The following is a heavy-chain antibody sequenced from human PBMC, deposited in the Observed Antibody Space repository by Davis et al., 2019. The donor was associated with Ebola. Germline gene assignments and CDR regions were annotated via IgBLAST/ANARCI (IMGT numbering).Heavy chain of an antibody. CDR2: TRNKANSYTT. Sequence: PGGSLRLSCAASGFTFSDHYMDWVRQAPGKGLEWVGRTRNKANSYTTEYAASVKGRFTISRDDSKNSLYLQMNSLRAEDTALYYCAKDTGGYSYAGFDYWGQGTLVTVSS. CDR3: AKDTGGYSYAGFDY. J-gene: IGHJ4*02. V-gene: IGHV3-72*01. D-gene: IGHD5-18*01. CDR1: GFTFSDHY.